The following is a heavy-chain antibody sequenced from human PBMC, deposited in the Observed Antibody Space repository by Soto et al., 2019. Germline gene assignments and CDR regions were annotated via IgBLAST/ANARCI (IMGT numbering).Heavy chain of an antibody. CDR1: GFTFSSYS. CDR2: ISSSSSTI. V-gene: IGHV3-48*01. Sequence: HPGGSLRLSCAASGFTFSSYSMNWVRQAPGKGLEWVSYISSSSSTIYYADSVKGRFTISRDNAKNSLYLQMNSLRAEDTAVYYCARDLGPGGYYDFWSGYSSFWFDPWGQGTLVTVSS. J-gene: IGHJ5*02. D-gene: IGHD3-3*01. CDR3: ARDLGPGGYYDFWSGYSSFWFDP.